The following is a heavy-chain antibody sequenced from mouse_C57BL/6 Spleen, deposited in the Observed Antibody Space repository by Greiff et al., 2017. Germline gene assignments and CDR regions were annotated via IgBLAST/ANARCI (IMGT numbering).Heavy chain of an antibody. CDR3: ALITTVLAGYYAMDY. CDR1: GYAFSSYW. Sequence: VQLQQSGAELVKPGASVKISCKASGYAFSSYWMNWVKQRPGQGLEWIGQIYPGDGDTNYNGKFKGKATLTADKSSSTAYMQLSSLTSEDSAVYFCALITTVLAGYYAMDYWGQGTSVTVSS. D-gene: IGHD1-1*01. V-gene: IGHV1-80*01. CDR2: IYPGDGDT. J-gene: IGHJ4*01.